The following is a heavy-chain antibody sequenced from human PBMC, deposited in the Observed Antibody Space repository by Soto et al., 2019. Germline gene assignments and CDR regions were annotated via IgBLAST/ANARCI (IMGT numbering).Heavy chain of an antibody. J-gene: IGHJ3*02. D-gene: IGHD2-2*01. CDR3: ASAMQFGFAFDI. Sequence: QVQLVQSVAEVKKPGASVKVSCKASGYTFTSYDIHWVRQATGQGLEWMGWMNPNSGNTGYAQKFQGRVTMTRNTSISTAYMELSRLRSEDTAVYYCASAMQFGFAFDIWGQGTMVTVSS. CDR2: MNPNSGNT. V-gene: IGHV1-8*01. CDR1: GYTFTSYD.